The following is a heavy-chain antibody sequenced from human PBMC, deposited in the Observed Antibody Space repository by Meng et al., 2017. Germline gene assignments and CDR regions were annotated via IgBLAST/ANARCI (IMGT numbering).Heavy chain of an antibody. CDR1: GFTFSSYA. Sequence: GGFLRPSCAASGFTFSSYAMSWVRQAPGKGLEWVSGVTHSGDIIYYAGSVKGRFTISRDNSKNTLYLQMSSLTDEDTAIYYCATDLITGTKYPTDYWGQGTLVTVSS. J-gene: IGHJ4*02. CDR2: VTHSGDII. CDR3: ATDLITGTKYPTDY. V-gene: IGHV3-23*01. D-gene: IGHD1-20*01.